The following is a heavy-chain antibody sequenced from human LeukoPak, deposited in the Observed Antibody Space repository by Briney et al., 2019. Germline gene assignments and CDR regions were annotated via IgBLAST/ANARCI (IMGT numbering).Heavy chain of an antibody. D-gene: IGHD3-22*01. CDR1: GYTFTSYG. J-gene: IGHJ5*02. CDR2: ISAYNGNT. Sequence: ASVKVSCKASGYTFTSYGISWVRQAPGQGLEWMGWISAYNGNTNYAQKLQGRVTMTTDTSTSTAYMELRSLRSDDTAVYYCAGLPYYDSREANWFDPWGQGTLVTVSS. CDR3: AGLPYYDSREANWFDP. V-gene: IGHV1-18*01.